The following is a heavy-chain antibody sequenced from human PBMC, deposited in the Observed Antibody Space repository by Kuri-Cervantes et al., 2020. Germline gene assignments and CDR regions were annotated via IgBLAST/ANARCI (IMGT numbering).Heavy chain of an antibody. D-gene: IGHD4-17*01. CDR1: GGSVSSGSYY. CDR2: IYYSGST. J-gene: IGHJ2*01. Sequence: SETLSLTCTVSGGSVSSGSYYWSWIRQPPGKGLEWIGYIYYSGSTNYNPSLKSRVTISVDTSKNQFSLKLSSVTAADTAVYYCARGYGDHYWYFDLWGRGTLVTVSS. V-gene: IGHV4-61*01. CDR3: ARGYGDHYWYFDL.